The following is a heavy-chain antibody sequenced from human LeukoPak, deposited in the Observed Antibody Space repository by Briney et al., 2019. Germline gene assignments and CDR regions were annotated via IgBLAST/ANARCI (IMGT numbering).Heavy chain of an antibody. Sequence: PGGSLRLSCAASGFIFSSYGMHWVRQAPGKGLEWVAFIRYDGSKKYYTDSVKGRFTISRDNSKNTLYLQMNSLRAEDTAVYYCARDRAQTDWGQGTLVTVSS. CDR2: IRYDGSKK. V-gene: IGHV3-30*02. CDR3: ARDRAQTD. CDR1: GFIFSSYG. D-gene: IGHD3-10*01. J-gene: IGHJ4*02.